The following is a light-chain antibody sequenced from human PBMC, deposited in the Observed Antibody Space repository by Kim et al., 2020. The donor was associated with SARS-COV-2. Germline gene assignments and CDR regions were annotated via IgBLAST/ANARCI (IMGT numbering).Light chain of an antibody. CDR2: AAS. V-gene: IGKV1-39*01. CDR3: RQTYHAPWT. CDR1: QSIINY. Sequence: DIQMTQSPSSLSASVGDRVTIACRANQSIINYLNWYQQRPGKAPSLLIYAASNLHSGVPSRFSGSGSGTEFTLTIGSLQPGDIATYSCRQTYHAPWTFGQGTKLEI. J-gene: IGKJ1*01.